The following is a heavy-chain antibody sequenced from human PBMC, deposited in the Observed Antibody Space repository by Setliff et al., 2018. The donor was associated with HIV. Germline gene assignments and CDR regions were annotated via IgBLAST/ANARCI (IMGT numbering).Heavy chain of an antibody. J-gene: IGHJ3*01. CDR2: LYSTWST. D-gene: IGHD1-1*01. CDR1: GASIDSGFHY. Sequence: KPSETLSLTCTVSGASIDSGFHYWGWIRQSPGKGLEWIASLYSTWSTNYNPSLKSRVTISVDTSKNQFSLKLSSVTAADTAVYYCARQGTSIYNAFDFWGQGTMVTVSS. CDR3: ARQGTSIYNAFDF. V-gene: IGHV4-39*01.